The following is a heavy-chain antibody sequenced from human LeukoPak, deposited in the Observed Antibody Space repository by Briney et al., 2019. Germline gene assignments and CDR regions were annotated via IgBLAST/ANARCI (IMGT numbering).Heavy chain of an antibody. V-gene: IGHV4-59*01. CDR3: ARGGYYGSGNDFRFDP. D-gene: IGHD3-10*01. J-gene: IGHJ5*02. CDR1: GGSISSYY. Sequence: SETLSLTCTVSGGSISSYYWSWIRQPPGKGLECIGYIHYTGSTNYNPSLKSRVTISVDTSKNQFSLKLNSVTAADTAVYYRARGGYYGSGNDFRFDPWGQGTLVTVSS. CDR2: IHYTGST.